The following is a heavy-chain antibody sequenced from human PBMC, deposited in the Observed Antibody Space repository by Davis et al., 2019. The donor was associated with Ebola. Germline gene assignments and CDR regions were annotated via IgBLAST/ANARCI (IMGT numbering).Heavy chain of an antibody. J-gene: IGHJ5*02. Sequence: PSETLSLTCTVSGYSISSGYYWGWIRQPPGKGLEWIGSIYHSGSTYYNPSLKSRVTISVDTSKNQFSLNLNSVTAADTALYYCAYYNSSGHAFDPWGQGTLVTVSS. V-gene: IGHV4-38-2*02. CDR2: IYHSGST. CDR3: AYYNSSGHAFDP. D-gene: IGHD3-22*01. CDR1: GYSISSGYY.